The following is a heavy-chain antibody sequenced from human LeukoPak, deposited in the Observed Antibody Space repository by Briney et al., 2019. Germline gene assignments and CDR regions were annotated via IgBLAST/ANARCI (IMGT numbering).Heavy chain of an antibody. CDR1: GCSITSYY. CDR3: ARVSRYSYGYVYDY. D-gene: IGHD5-18*01. J-gene: IGHJ4*02. CDR2: IYYSGST. Sequence: SETLSLTRTISGCSITSYYGSWIRQPPGKGLERIGYIYYSGSTNYTPSLKSRVTISVDTSKNQFSLQLSSVTAADTAVYYCARVSRYSYGYVYDYWGQGTLVTVSS. V-gene: IGHV4-59*01.